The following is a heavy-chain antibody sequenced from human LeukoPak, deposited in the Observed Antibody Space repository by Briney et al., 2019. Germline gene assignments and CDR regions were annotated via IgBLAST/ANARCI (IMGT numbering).Heavy chain of an antibody. CDR3: ARGWIVVVSDAFDI. Sequence: SETLSLTCTVSGGSISSSSYYWSWIRQPAGKGLEWIGRIYTSGSTNYNPSLKSRVTMSVDTSKNQFSLKLSSVTAADTAVYYCARGWIVVVSDAFDIWGQGTMVTVSS. CDR2: IYTSGST. CDR1: GGSISSSSYY. V-gene: IGHV4-61*02. J-gene: IGHJ3*02. D-gene: IGHD3-22*01.